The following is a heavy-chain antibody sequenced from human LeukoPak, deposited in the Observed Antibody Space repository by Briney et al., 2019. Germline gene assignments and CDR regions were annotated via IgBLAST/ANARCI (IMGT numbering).Heavy chain of an antibody. J-gene: IGHJ3*02. CDR3: AKVGYCSGGSCYPVAFDI. D-gene: IGHD2-15*01. CDR1: GFTFDDYA. V-gene: IGHV3-43*02. Sequence: PGGSLRLSCAASGFTFDDYAMHWVRQAPGKGLEWVSLTSGDGGSTYYADSVKGRFTFSRDNSKNSLYLQMNSLRTEDTALYYCAKVGYCSGGSCYPVAFDIWGQGTMVTVSS. CDR2: TSGDGGST.